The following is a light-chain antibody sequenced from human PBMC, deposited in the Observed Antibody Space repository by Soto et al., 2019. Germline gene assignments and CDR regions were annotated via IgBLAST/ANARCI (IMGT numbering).Light chain of an antibody. V-gene: IGLV1-47*01. J-gene: IGLJ3*02. CDR1: SSNIGSRH. CDR3: AAWDDSLSGGV. Sequence: QSVLTQPPSASGTPGQRVTISCSGSSSNIGSRHVYWYQQVPGAAPKLLIYKDEQRPSGVPDRFSGSKSGTSASLAISGLRSEDEADYYCAAWDDSLSGGVFGGGTKLTVL. CDR2: KDE.